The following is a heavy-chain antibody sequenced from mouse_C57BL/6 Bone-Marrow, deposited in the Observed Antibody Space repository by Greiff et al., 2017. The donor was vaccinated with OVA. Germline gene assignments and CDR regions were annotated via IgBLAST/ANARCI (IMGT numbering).Heavy chain of an antibody. J-gene: IGHJ4*01. Sequence: QVQLQQSGAELVMPGASVKLSCKASGYTFTSYWMHWVKQRPGQGLEWIGEIDPSDSYTNYNQKFKGKSTLTVDKSSSTAYMQLSSLTSEDSAVYYCARSGTRDGYAMDYWGQGTSVTVSS. CDR3: ARSGTRDGYAMDY. CDR1: GYTFTSYW. D-gene: IGHD2-13*01. CDR2: IDPSDSYT. V-gene: IGHV1-69*01.